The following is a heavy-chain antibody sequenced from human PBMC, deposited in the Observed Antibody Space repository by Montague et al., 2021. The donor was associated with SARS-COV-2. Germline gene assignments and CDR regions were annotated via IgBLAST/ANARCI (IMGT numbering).Heavy chain of an antibody. CDR2: MHDSGTA. CDR1: DGSIRSYY. D-gene: IGHD3-10*01. CDR3: TRLPRGSGTWGYFDY. Sequence: SETLSLTCTVSDGSIRSYYWNWMRQTPGKGLEWIGYMHDSGTANYNPSLRSRVTLMVDASRNQFSLGLSSVTAADTAMYYCTRLPRGSGTWGYFDYWAQETLVTVSS. V-gene: IGHV4-59*08. J-gene: IGHJ4*02.